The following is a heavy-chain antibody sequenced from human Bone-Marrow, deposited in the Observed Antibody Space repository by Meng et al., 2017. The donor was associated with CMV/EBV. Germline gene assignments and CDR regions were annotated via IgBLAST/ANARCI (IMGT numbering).Heavy chain of an antibody. D-gene: IGHD3/OR15-3a*01. CDR1: VGSFSGYY. CDR2: INHSGST. J-gene: IGHJ1*01. V-gene: IGHV4-34*01. CDR3: ARRLRGTGPKYFQH. Sequence: QLYQWDVGLLKHSDTLSLTSAVYVGSFSGYYWSWIRQPPGKGLKWIGEINHSGSTNYNPSLKSRVTISVDTSKNQCSLKLSSVTAADTAVYYCARRLRGTGPKYFQHWGQGTLVTVSS.